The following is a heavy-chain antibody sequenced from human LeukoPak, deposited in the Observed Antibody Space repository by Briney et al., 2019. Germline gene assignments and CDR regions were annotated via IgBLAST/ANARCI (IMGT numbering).Heavy chain of an antibody. Sequence: GGSLRLSCAASGFTFTGYAMSWVRQAPGKGLEWVSAISGSGHSTDYADSVKGRFTISRDNSKNTLYLQMNSLRAEDTAVYYCAKDRNYYDSSGYLTFDYWGQGTLVTVSS. CDR3: AKDRNYYDSSGYLTFDY. CDR2: ISGSGHST. D-gene: IGHD3-22*01. V-gene: IGHV3-23*01. CDR1: GFTFTGYA. J-gene: IGHJ4*02.